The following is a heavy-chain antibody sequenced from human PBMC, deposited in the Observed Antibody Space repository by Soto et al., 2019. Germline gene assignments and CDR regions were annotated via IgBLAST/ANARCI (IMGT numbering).Heavy chain of an antibody. CDR3: ARARGGKYSSSWYVTDY. D-gene: IGHD6-13*01. J-gene: IGHJ4*02. V-gene: IGHV4-59*08. CDR1: GGSISSYY. CDR2: IYYSGST. Sequence: QVQLQESGPGLVKPSETLSLTCTVSGGSISSYYWSWIRQPPGKGLEWIGYIYYSGSTNYNPSLKSRVTISVDTSKNQFSLKLSSVTAADTAVYYCARARGGKYSSSWYVTDYWGQGTLVTVSS.